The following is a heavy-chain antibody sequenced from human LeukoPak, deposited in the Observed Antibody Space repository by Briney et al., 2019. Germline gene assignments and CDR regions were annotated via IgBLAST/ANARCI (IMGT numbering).Heavy chain of an antibody. Sequence: SETLSLTCTVSGGSISSYYWSWIRQPAGKGLEWIGRIYTSGSTNYNPSLKSRVTISVDKSKNQFSLKLSSVPAADTAVYYCARAVVPAAIRSIDYYYYYMDVWGKGTTVTVSS. V-gene: IGHV4-4*07. D-gene: IGHD2-2*01. CDR1: GGSISSYY. CDR3: ARAVVPAAIRSIDYYYYYMDV. J-gene: IGHJ6*03. CDR2: IYTSGST.